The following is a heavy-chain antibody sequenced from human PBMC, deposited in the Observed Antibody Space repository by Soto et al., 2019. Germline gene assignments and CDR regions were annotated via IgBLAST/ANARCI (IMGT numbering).Heavy chain of an antibody. CDR3: AKNLPRTGRFDY. CDR1: GAPITSTTYF. V-gene: IGHV4-39*01. J-gene: IGHJ4*02. CDR2: IYSSGKT. Sequence: PSATLSLTCSLSGAPITSTTYFWAWIRQPPGKGLEWVGSIYSSGKTHYNPSLKSRTTISVDRSRTQFSLQVSSVTAADTAVYYCAKNLPRTGRFDYWGQGRVVTVSS.